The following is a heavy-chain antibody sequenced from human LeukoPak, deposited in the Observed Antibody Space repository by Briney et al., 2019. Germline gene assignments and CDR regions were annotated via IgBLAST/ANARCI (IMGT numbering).Heavy chain of an antibody. V-gene: IGHV3-23*01. J-gene: IGHJ4*02. CDR2: ISGSGGST. D-gene: IGHD6-6*01. Sequence: GGSLRLSCAVSGFTFSSYAMSWVRQAPGKGLEWVSAISGSGGSTYYADSVKGRFTISRDNSKNTLYLQMNSLRAEDTAVYYCAKGSSSSKPKYYFDYWGQGTLVTVSS. CDR1: GFTFSSYA. CDR3: AKGSSSSKPKYYFDY.